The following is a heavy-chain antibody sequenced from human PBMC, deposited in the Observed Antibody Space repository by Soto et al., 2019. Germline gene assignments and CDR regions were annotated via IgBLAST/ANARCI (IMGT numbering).Heavy chain of an antibody. Sequence: QVQLVESGGGVVQPGRSLRLSCAASGFTFSSYGMHWVRQAPGKGLEWVAVISYDGSNKYYADSVKGRFTISRDNSKNTLYLQMNSLRAEDTAVYYCAKAGDGGSYGLFDWGQGTLVTVSS. V-gene: IGHV3-30*18. CDR1: GFTFSSYG. CDR3: AKAGDGGSYGLFD. J-gene: IGHJ4*02. D-gene: IGHD1-26*01. CDR2: ISYDGSNK.